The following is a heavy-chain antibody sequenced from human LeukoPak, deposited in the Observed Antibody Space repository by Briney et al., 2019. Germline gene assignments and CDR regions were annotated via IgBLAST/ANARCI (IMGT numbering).Heavy chain of an antibody. CDR1: GYTFTGYY. CDR3: ARDSTVVTPGAFDY. CDR2: INPNSGGT. V-gene: IGHV1-2*04. D-gene: IGHD4-23*01. J-gene: IGHJ4*02. Sequence: ASVKVSCKASGYTFTGYYMHWVRQAPGQGLEWMGWINPNSGGTNYAQKFQGWVTMTRDTSISTAYMELSRLRSDDTAVYYCARDSTVVTPGAFDYWGQGTLVTVSS.